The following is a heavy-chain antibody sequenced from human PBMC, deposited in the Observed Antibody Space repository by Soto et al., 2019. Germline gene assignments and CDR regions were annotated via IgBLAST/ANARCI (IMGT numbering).Heavy chain of an antibody. CDR3: AKEYSTNFKVRGSDY. D-gene: IGHD6-13*01. J-gene: IGHJ4*02. Sequence: EVKLLESGGGLVQPGGSLRLSCAASGFTFSSCAMSWVRQAPGKGLEWVSAISSTGGRTYYADSVKGRLTISRDNSKNTLYLQMNSLRADDAAIYYCAKEYSTNFKVRGSDYWGQGTLVTVSS. CDR2: ISSTGGRT. V-gene: IGHV3-23*01. CDR1: GFTFSSCA.